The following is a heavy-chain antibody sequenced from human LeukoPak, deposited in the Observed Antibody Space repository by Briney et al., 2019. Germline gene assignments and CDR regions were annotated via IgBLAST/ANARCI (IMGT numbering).Heavy chain of an antibody. D-gene: IGHD5-18*01. CDR1: GYTITGYY. Sequence: ASVKVSCKASGYTITGYYMHWVRQAPGQGLEWMGWINPNSGGTNYAQKFQGRVTMTRDTSISTAYMELSSLGSEDTAVYYCARAKNTAMALYYYYYGMDVWGQGTTVTVSS. V-gene: IGHV1-2*02. J-gene: IGHJ6*02. CDR3: ARAKNTAMALYYYYYGMDV. CDR2: INPNSGGT.